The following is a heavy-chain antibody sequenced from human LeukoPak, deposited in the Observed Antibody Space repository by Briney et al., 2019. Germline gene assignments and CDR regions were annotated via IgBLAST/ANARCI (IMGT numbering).Heavy chain of an antibody. CDR2: INPNSGGT. V-gene: IGHV1-2*02. D-gene: IGHD2-15*01. CDR3: ARGEGSGGSCCRLDY. J-gene: IGHJ4*02. CDR1: GYTFTGDY. Sequence: GASLKVSCKASGYTFTGDYMHWVRQAPGQGLEWIGWINPNSGGTNYAQKFQCRVTMTRDTSISTAYVEMSRLRSGDTAVDYCARGEGSGGSCCRLDYWGQGTLVTVSS.